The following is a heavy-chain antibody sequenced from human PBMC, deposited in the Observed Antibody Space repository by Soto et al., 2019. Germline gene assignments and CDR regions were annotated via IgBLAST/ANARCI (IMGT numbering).Heavy chain of an antibody. Sequence: QVQLQESGPGLVKPSGTLSLTCAVSGVSISIPNWWAWVRQAPGKGLEWIGEIDHSGTTNYNPSLNSRVTISLDRSKNQFALRLSSVAAADTAVYCCARGKFYAFDIWGQGTMVTVSS. CDR3: ARGKFYAFDI. CDR1: GVSISIPNW. J-gene: IGHJ3*02. V-gene: IGHV4-4*01. CDR2: IDHSGTT.